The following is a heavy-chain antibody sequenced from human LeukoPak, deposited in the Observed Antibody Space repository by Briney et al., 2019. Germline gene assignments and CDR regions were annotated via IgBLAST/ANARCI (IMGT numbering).Heavy chain of an antibody. CDR3: AALNSGYMVY. CDR1: GGSISSSSYY. CDR2: IYYSGST. Sequence: ASETLSLTCTVSGGSISSSSYYWGWIRQPPGKGLEWIGSIYYSGSTYYNPSLKSRVTISVDTSKSQFSLKLSSVTAADTAVYYCAALNSGYMVYWGQGTLVSVSS. J-gene: IGHJ4*02. V-gene: IGHV4-39*01. D-gene: IGHD3-22*01.